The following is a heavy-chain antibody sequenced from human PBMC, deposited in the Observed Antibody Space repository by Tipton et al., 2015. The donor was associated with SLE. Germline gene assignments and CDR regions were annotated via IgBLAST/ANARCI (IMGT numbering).Heavy chain of an antibody. Sequence: TLSLTCTVSGGSISSGDYFWSWIRQHPGKGLEWIGYIFYTGSTYYNPSLKSRLTISVDTSKNEFSQALSSVTAADTAMYFCARERDCGSDCFGSYYYYMDVWGKGTTVIVSS. CDR3: ARERDCGSDCFGSYYYYMDV. CDR1: GGSISSGDYF. D-gene: IGHD2-21*01. CDR2: IFYTGST. J-gene: IGHJ6*03. V-gene: IGHV4-31*03.